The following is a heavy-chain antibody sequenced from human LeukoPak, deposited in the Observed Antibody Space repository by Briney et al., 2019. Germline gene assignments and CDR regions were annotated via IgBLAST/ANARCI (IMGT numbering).Heavy chain of an antibody. D-gene: IGHD3-22*01. Sequence: SETLSLTCTVSGDSISSGPYYWGWIRQPPGKGLEWIGTIYHDERTFYNPSLKSRVAISVDTSKNQFSLKLSSVTAADTAVYYCATSETYYYDSSGSLDYFDYWGQGTLVTVSS. CDR3: ATSETYYYDSSGSLDYFDY. CDR2: IYHDERT. CDR1: GDSISSGPYY. V-gene: IGHV4-39*01. J-gene: IGHJ4*02.